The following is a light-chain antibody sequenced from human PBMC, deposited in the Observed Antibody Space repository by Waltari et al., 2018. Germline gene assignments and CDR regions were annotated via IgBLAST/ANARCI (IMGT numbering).Light chain of an antibody. V-gene: IGLV2-23*02. J-gene: IGLJ2*01. CDR3: CSFAGSATSVV. CDR1: SSDVGGYNL. Sequence: QSALTQPASVSGSPGQSITISCTGTSSDVGGYNLVPWYQQHPGKAPKFIIYEVTKRPSGVSHRFSGSKSGNTASLTIAGLQAEDEADYYCCSFAGSATSVVFGGGTKLTVL. CDR2: EVT.